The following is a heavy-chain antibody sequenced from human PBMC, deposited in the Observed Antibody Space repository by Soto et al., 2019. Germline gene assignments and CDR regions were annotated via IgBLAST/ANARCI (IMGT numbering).Heavy chain of an antibody. CDR1: GGSMRGQH. CDR2: HDSDST. V-gene: IGHV4-59*08. D-gene: IGHD3-16*01. CDR3: ATYTVGEGGRGY. J-gene: IGHJ4*02. Sequence: QVQLQVSGAGLVKPSETLSLTCTVSGGSMRGQHWSWIRQPPGKGLEWIGHDSDSTNYNPSLKSRITISTDTSKNQFSLKLSSVTAADTAVYYCATYTVGEGGRGYWGQGTLVTVSS.